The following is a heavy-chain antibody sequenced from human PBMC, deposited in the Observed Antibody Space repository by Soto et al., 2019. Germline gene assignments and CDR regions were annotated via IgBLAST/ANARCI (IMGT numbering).Heavy chain of an antibody. CDR2: SYYSGSN. J-gene: IGHJ1*01. CDR1: SGFISSGCYY. Sequence: PSETLSLTCTVSSGFISSGCYYWGWVRQPPGTGLEWLGYSYYSGSNYYTPSLKGRIPISVDTSKKQISLKLTSVTAADPAVYYCVTNGDYYDRRGRKDFQHWGQGTLVTVAS. V-gene: IGHV4-31*03. CDR3: VTNGDYYDRRGRKDFQH. D-gene: IGHD3-22*01.